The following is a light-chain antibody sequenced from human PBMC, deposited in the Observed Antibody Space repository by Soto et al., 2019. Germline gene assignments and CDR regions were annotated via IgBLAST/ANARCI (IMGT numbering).Light chain of an antibody. V-gene: IGKV3-11*01. CDR3: QQRSTWPAYT. Sequence: EIVLTQSPATLSLSPGERATLSCRASQSVSSYLAWYQQKPGQAPRLLIYDASNRATGIPARFSGSGSGTDFTLTISNPGPEDFAVYYCQQRSTWPAYTFGQGTKLEIK. J-gene: IGKJ2*01. CDR2: DAS. CDR1: QSVSSY.